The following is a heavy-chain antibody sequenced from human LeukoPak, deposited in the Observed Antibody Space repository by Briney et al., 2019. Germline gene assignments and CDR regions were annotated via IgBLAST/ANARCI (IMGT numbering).Heavy chain of an antibody. Sequence: ASVKVSCKASGYTFTSYGISWVRQAPGQGLEWMGWISAYNGNTNYAQKLQGRVTMTTDTPTTTAYMELRSLRYDDTALYNCARDPSNTSGRYQYFDLWGRGTLVTVSS. CDR1: GYTFTSYG. V-gene: IGHV1-18*01. CDR2: ISAYNGNT. D-gene: IGHD6-19*01. J-gene: IGHJ2*01. CDR3: ARDPSNTSGRYQYFDL.